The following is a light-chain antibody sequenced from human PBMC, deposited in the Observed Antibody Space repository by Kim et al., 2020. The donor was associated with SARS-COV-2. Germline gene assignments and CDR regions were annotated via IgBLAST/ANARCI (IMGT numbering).Light chain of an antibody. CDR3: QAWDRSTAG. J-gene: IGLJ2*01. CDR2: QDN. CDR1: KLGDKY. Sequence: SYELTQPPSVSVSPGQTASITCSGDKLGDKYAFWYQQKPGHSPVLVIYQDNKRPSGIPERFSGSNSGNTATLTISGTQAMDEADYYCQAWDRSTAGFGGG. V-gene: IGLV3-1*01.